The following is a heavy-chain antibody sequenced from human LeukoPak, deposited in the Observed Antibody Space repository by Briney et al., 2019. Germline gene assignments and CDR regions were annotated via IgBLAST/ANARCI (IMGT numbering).Heavy chain of an antibody. V-gene: IGHV3-23*01. CDR3: AKDIRGYSSGWPWFDY. CDR2: ISGSGAKT. Sequence: GSLRLSCTVSGIIFSNYGMSWVRQAPGKGLEWVSGISGSGAKTYYADSVKGRFSISRGNSKNTVYLQVNSLRGEDTAVYYCAKDIRGYSSGWPWFDYWGQGTLVTVSP. J-gene: IGHJ4*02. CDR1: GIIFSNYG. D-gene: IGHD2-15*01.